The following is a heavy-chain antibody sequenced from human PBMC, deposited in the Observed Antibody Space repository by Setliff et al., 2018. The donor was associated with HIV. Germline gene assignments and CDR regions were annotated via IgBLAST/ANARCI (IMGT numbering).Heavy chain of an antibody. CDR3: ARGRLRNYFDY. CDR1: GYTFTTYY. J-gene: IGHJ4*02. V-gene: IGHV1-3*01. Sequence: ASVKVSCKPSGYTFTTYYIHWVRQAPGQRLEWMGWINAGNGNTKYSQKFQGRVSITRDTSASKAYLELSSLRSEDTAVYYCARGRLRNYFDYWGQGTLVTVSS. D-gene: IGHD2-8*01. CDR2: INAGNGNT.